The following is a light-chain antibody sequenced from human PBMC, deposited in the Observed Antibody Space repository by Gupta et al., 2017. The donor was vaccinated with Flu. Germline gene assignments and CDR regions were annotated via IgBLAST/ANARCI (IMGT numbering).Light chain of an antibody. Sequence: EIVMTQSPATLSVSPGERATLSCRASQRISSKVAWYQQKPGQAPRLLIYDAYTRPTAVPVRFSGGGSGTEFTLTINSLQSEDFAIYYCQQYDTWPPWTLGQGTKVEIK. J-gene: IGKJ1*01. CDR1: QRISSK. V-gene: IGKV3-15*01. CDR3: QQYDTWPPWT. CDR2: DAY.